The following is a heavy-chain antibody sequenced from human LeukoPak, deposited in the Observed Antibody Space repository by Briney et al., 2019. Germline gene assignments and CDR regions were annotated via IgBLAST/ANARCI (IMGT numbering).Heavy chain of an antibody. CDR2: IYHSGST. D-gene: IGHD3-22*01. CDR3: ARKVSFGYYYDSSGYYHEDY. Sequence: SETLSLTCAVSGYSISSGYYWGWIRQPPGKGLEWIGSIYHSGSTYYNPSLKSRVTISVDTSKNQFSLKLSSVTAADTAVYYCARKVSFGYYYDSSGYYHEDYWGQGTLVTVSS. CDR1: GYSISSGYY. V-gene: IGHV4-38-2*01. J-gene: IGHJ4*02.